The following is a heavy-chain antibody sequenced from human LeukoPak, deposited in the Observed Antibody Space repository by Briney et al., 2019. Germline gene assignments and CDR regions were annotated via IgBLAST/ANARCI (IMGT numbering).Heavy chain of an antibody. V-gene: IGHV1-2*02. CDR2: INPNSGGI. D-gene: IGHD6-19*01. Sequence: ASVKVSCKASGYTFTGYYIHWVRQAPGQRLEWMGWINPNSGGIKYAQKFQGRVTMTRDTSISTAYMELSRLRSDDTAVYYCGRDRAVAGTAIDAFDIWGQGTMVTVSS. J-gene: IGHJ3*02. CDR1: GYTFTGYY. CDR3: GRDRAVAGTAIDAFDI.